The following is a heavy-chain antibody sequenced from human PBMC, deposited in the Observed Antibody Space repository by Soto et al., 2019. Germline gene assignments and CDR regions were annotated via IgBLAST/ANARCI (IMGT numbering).Heavy chain of an antibody. CDR1: GCTFSSYA. V-gene: IGHV1-69*01. CDR2: IIPIFGTA. D-gene: IGHD6-6*01. J-gene: IGHJ6*02. CDR3: ARALGCTVIFSSSCYYYGMDV. Sequence: QVHLVQSGAEVKKPGSSVKVSCKASGCTFSSYAISWVRQTPGQGLEWMGGIIPIFGTANYAQKFQGRVTITADESTSTAYMELSSLRSEDTAVYYCARALGCTVIFSSSCYYYGMDVWGQGTTVTVSS.